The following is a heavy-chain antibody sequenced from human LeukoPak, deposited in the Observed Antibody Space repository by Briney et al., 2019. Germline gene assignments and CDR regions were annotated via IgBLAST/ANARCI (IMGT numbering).Heavy chain of an antibody. D-gene: IGHD2-21*02. CDR3: SPVVVTVSDY. V-gene: IGHV3-15*01. CDR1: GFTFSNVW. J-gene: IGHJ4*02. CDR2: LKSKADGGTT. Sequence: PGGSLRLSCAASGFTFSNVWMNWVRQAPGKGLEWVGRLKSKADGGTTDYAAPVKGRFTISRDDSKNTVYLQMNSLKIEDTAVYYCSPVVVTVSDYWGQGILVTVSS.